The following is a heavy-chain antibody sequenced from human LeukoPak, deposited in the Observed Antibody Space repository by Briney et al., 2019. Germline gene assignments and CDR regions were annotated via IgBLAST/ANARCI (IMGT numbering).Heavy chain of an antibody. CDR2: IKQDGSAK. CDR1: GFTFSSYR. D-gene: IGHD4-11*01. Sequence: GGSLRLSCAASGFTFSSYRMSWVRLAPGKGLEWVANIKQDGSAKFYVESVKGRFTISRDNSKNTLYLQMNSLRAEDTAVYYCAKSGSNSDYYFYYMDVWGKGTTVTVSS. J-gene: IGHJ6*03. V-gene: IGHV3-7*03. CDR3: AKSGSNSDYYFYYMDV.